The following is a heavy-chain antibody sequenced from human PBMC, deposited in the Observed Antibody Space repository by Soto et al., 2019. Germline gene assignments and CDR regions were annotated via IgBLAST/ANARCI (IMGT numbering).Heavy chain of an antibody. CDR2: IYPGDSDS. CDR3: AGPGWLVHYGMDV. Sequence: PWASLKISCKGSGYSSTSYWTGRVRHMPGKVLEWMVIIYPGDSDSRYSPTFQGQVTISPDKSISTAYLQWSSLKASDTALYYCAGPGWLVHYGMDVWGQGXTVTVSS. D-gene: IGHD6-19*01. V-gene: IGHV5-51*01. J-gene: IGHJ6*02. CDR1: GYSSTSYW.